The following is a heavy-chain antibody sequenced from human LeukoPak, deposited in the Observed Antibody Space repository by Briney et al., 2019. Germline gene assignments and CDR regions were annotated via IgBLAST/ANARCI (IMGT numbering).Heavy chain of an antibody. D-gene: IGHD2-8*02. CDR2: ISVGGSGT. CDR3: ARAPWNTG. CDR1: GFTFSSCA. V-gene: IGHV3-23*01. Sequence: GGSLRLSCAASGFTFSSCAMTWVRQAPVKGLEWVSAISVGGSGTYYADSVKGRYTISRDNSKNRLYLEMNSLRVEDTAVYYCARAPWNTGWGQGTLVTVSS. J-gene: IGHJ4*02.